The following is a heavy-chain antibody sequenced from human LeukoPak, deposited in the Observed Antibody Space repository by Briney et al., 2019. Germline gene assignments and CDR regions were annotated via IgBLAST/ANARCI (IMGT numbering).Heavy chain of an antibody. CDR2: IKQDGSEK. V-gene: IGHV3-7*01. CDR3: ARDMTVTRFDY. D-gene: IGHD4-17*01. CDR1: GFTFSSYW. J-gene: IGHJ4*02. Sequence: GGSLRLSCAPSGFTFSSYWMSWVRQAPGKGREWVANIKQDGSEKYHVDSVKGRFTISRDNAKNSLYLQMNSLRAEDTAVYYCARDMTVTRFDYWGQGTLVTVSS.